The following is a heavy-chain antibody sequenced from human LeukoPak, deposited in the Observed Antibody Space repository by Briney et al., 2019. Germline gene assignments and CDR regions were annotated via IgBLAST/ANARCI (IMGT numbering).Heavy chain of an antibody. CDR2: INHSGST. V-gene: IGHV4-34*01. CDR3: ARDQLLWGYYYYGMDV. D-gene: IGHD3-10*01. J-gene: IGHJ6*02. CDR1: GGSFSGYY. Sequence: SETLSLTCTVYGGSFSGYYWSWIRQPPGKGLEWIGEINHSGSTNYNPSLKSRVTISVDTSKNQFSLKLSSVTAADTAVYYCARDQLLWGYYYYGMDVWGQGTTVTVSS.